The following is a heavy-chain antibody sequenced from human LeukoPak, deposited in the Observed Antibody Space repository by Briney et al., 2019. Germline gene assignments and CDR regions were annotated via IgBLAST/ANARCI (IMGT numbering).Heavy chain of an antibody. CDR2: ISTGSNFI. Sequence: GGSLRLSCAVSGFTFSSYRMNWVRQAPGKGLEWVASISTGSNFIYYGDSVKGRFTISRDNSKNTLYLQMNSLRAEDTAVYYCAKAMKGSGSYYNEDYYYYYVDVWGKGTTVTVSS. J-gene: IGHJ6*03. CDR1: GFTFSSYR. CDR3: AKAMKGSGSYYNEDYYYYYVDV. D-gene: IGHD3-10*01. V-gene: IGHV3-21*04.